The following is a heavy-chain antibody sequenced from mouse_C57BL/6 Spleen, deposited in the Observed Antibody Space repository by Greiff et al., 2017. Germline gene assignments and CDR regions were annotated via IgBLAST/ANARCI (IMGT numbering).Heavy chain of an antibody. Sequence: VQRVESGPGLVAPSQSLSITCTVSGFSLTSYGVSWVRQPPGKGLEWLGVIWGDGSTTYPSALISTLSISTDNSTSQVFLKLISLQTDDTATYYCAKGDYDGAFDYWGQGTTLTVSS. J-gene: IGHJ2*01. CDR2: IWGDGST. D-gene: IGHD2-3*01. CDR1: GFSLTSYG. CDR3: AKGDYDGAFDY. V-gene: IGHV2-3*01.